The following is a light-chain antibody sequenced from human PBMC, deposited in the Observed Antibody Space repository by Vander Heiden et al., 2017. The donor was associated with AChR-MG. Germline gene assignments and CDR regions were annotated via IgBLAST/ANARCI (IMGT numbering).Light chain of an antibody. V-gene: IGLV2-8*01. J-gene: IGLJ2*01. Sequence: QSALTQPPSAPGAGGQSVTIPCTGTSSHVGGYNYGSSYQQHTGKAPQLMIYEVSTRPSGVPDRFSGSTSGNTASLTVSGLQAEDEADYYCSSYAGSNNLWVFGGGTKLTVL. CDR2: EVS. CDR1: SSHVGGYNY. CDR3: SSYAGSNNLWV.